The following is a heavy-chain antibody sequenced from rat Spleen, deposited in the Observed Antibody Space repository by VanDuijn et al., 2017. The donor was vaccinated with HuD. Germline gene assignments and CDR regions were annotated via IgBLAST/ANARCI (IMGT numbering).Heavy chain of an antibody. D-gene: IGHD1-2*01. V-gene: IGHV3-3*01. CDR3: ARALYYYSSYVMDA. CDR1: GFSITTHY. J-gene: IGHJ4*01. Sequence: EVQLQESGPGLVKPSQSLSLTCSVTGFSITTHYWDWVRKFPGNKLEWMGYIDSAGSTNYNPSLKSRISITRDTSKNQFFLQVNSVTTEDTATYYCARALYYYSSYVMDAWGQGTSVTVSS. CDR2: IDSAGST.